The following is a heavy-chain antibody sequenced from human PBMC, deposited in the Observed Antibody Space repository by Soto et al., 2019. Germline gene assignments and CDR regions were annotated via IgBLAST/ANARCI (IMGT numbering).Heavy chain of an antibody. CDR3: ASVTVLAGVFDRALSCFGS. J-gene: IGHJ5*01. D-gene: IGHD3-9*01. CDR1: GGSNSRRNW. Sequence: SESRSLPCAVCGGSNSRRNWWSWSRNPPGQGLEWIGEIYHSGSTVYNPSPKCRVTISVDMSQTQFSLKLSSVTPAHTPVYYSASVTVLAGVFDRALSCFGSWGQGTLVTVSS. V-gene: IGHV4-4*02. CDR2: IYHSGST.